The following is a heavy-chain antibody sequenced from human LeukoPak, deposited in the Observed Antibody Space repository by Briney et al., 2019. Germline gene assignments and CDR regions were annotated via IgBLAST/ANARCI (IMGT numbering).Heavy chain of an antibody. V-gene: IGHV1-69*05. CDR1: GGTFSSYA. D-gene: IGHD3-22*01. CDR2: IIPIFGTA. Sequence: SVKVSCKAPGGTFSSYAISWVRQAPGQGLEWMGGIIPIFGTANYAQKFQGRVTITTDESTSTAYMELSSLRSEDTAVYYCARGYYDSSGSIYYYYYYMDVWGKGTTVTVSS. J-gene: IGHJ6*03. CDR3: ARGYYDSSGSIYYYYYYMDV.